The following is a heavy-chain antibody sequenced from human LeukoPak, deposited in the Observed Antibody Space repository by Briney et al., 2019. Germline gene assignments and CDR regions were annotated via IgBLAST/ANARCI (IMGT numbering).Heavy chain of an antibody. J-gene: IGHJ4*02. CDR3: ARGVDYSSSWHFDY. CDR1: GGSISSYY. V-gene: IGHV4-59*01. Sequence: SETLSLTCTVSGGSISSYYWSWIRQPPGKGLEWIGYTHYSGTTNYNPSLKSRIAISVDTSKNQFSLKLSSVTAADTAVYYCARGVDYSSSWHFDYWGQGTLVTVSS. CDR2: THYSGTT. D-gene: IGHD6-13*01.